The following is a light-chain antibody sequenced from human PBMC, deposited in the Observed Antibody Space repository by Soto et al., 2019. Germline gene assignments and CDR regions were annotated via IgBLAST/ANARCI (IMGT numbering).Light chain of an antibody. CDR2: DAS. V-gene: IGKV1D-13*01. Sequence: AIQLTQSPSSLSASAGDGVTITCRASQGVRNAVAWYQQKPGAPPTLLIYDASKLANGVPSRFSGSGFGTDITLTISRLQPEDFASYYCQQFDHYPLTFGGGTTVEIK. CDR1: QGVRNA. J-gene: IGKJ4*01. CDR3: QQFDHYPLT.